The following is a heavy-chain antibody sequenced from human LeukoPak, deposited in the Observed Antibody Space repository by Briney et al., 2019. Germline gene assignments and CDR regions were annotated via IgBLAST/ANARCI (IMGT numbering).Heavy chain of an antibody. CDR1: GFTFSSYG. J-gene: IGHJ5*02. V-gene: IGHV3-30*02. CDR2: IRYDGSNK. D-gene: IGHD6-6*01. CDR3: AKDIARRQLADNWFDP. Sequence: PGGSLRLSCAASGFTFSSYGMHWVRQAPGKGLEWVAFIRYDGSNKYYADSVKGRFTISRDNSKNTLYLQMNSLRAEDTAVYYCAKDIARRQLADNWFDPWGQGPWSPSPQ.